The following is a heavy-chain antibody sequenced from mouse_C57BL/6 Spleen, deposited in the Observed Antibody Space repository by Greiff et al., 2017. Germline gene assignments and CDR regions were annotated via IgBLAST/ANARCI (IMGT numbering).Heavy chain of an antibody. CDR2: IDPEDGDT. Sequence: EVKLQESGAELVRPGASVKLSCTASGFNIKDYYMHWVKQRPEQGLEWIGRIDPEDGDTEYAPKFQGKATMTADTSSNTAYLQLSSLTSKDTAVYYCTTFGNEGPWFAYWGQGTLVTVSA. CDR1: GFNIKDYY. D-gene: IGHD2-1*01. CDR3: TTFGNEGPWFAY. J-gene: IGHJ3*01. V-gene: IGHV14-1*01.